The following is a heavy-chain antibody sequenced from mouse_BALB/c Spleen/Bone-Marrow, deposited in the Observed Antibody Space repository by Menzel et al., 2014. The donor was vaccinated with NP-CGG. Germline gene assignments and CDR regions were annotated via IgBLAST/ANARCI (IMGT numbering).Heavy chain of an antibody. CDR3: ARIYYYGRDY. CDR2: INPSTGYT. Sequence: QVQLQQSGAELAKPGASVKMSYKASGYTFTNYWMHWVKQRPGQGLEWIGYINPSTGYTEHNQKFKDKATLTADKSSSTAYMQLSSLTSEDSAVYYCARIYYYGRDYWGQGTTLTVSS. CDR1: GYTFTNYW. D-gene: IGHD1-1*01. V-gene: IGHV1-7*01. J-gene: IGHJ2*01.